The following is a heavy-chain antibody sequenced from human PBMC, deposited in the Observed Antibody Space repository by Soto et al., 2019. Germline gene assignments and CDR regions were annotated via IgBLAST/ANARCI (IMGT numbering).Heavy chain of an antibody. J-gene: IGHJ6*02. CDR1: GGSISSYY. Sequence: SETLSLTCTVSGGSISSYYWSWIRQPPGKGLEWIGYIYYSGSTNYNPSLKSRVTISVDTSKNQFSLKLSSVTAADTAVYYCVRDRYDSSGYYYEDYYYGMDVWGQGTTVTVSS. CDR3: VRDRYDSSGYYYEDYYYGMDV. CDR2: IYYSGST. V-gene: IGHV4-59*01. D-gene: IGHD3-22*01.